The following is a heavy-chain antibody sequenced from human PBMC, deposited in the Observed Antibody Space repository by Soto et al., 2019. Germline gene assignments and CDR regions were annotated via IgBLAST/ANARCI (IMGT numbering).Heavy chain of an antibody. V-gene: IGHV4-61*01. CDR2: IYYSGSI. Sequence: SETLSLTCTVSGGSVSSGSYYWSWIRQPPGKGLEWIGYIYYSGSINYNPSLKSRVTISVDTSKNQFSLKLSSVTAADTAVYYCARDAARSTSLYGMDVWGQGTTVTVSS. CDR3: ARDAARSTSLYGMDV. D-gene: IGHD2-2*01. J-gene: IGHJ6*02. CDR1: GGSVSSGSYY.